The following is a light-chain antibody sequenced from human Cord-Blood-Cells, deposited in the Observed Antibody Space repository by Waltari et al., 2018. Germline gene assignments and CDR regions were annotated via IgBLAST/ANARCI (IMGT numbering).Light chain of an antibody. J-gene: IGKJ1*01. CDR2: LGS. V-gene: IGKV2-28*01. CDR3: MQALQTWT. Sequence: LILPVNPREPAAIPCSSSQSILHSNGYNYLDWYLQKQGQSPQLLIYLGSNRACGVTDRFSGSGSGTDFTLKISRVEADDVGVYYCMQALQTWTFGQGTKVEIK. CDR1: QSILHSNGYNY.